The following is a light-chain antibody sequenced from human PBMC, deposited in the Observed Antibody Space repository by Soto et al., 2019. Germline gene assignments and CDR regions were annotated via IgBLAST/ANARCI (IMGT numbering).Light chain of an antibody. CDR1: SSDIGAYDF. V-gene: IGLV2-14*03. J-gene: IGLJ2*01. CDR3: SSWTTSTTMI. CDR2: DVN. Sequence: QSALTQPASVSGSPGQSITISCTGTSSDIGAYDFVSWYQQHPGKAPKLMLYDVNIRPSGVSNRFSGSKSGTTASLTISGLQAEEEDDYYCSSWTTSTTMIFGGGTKLTVL.